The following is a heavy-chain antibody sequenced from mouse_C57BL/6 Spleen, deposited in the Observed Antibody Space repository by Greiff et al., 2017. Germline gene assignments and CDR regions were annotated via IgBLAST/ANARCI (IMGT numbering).Heavy chain of an antibody. Sequence: DVKLVESGGDLVKPGGSLKLSCAASGFTFSSYGMSWVRQTPDKRLEWVATICSGGSYTYYPDSVKGRFTISRDNAKNTLYLQMSSLKSEDTAMYYCARYGSSPYFDYWGQGPTLTVSS. J-gene: IGHJ2*01. CDR2: ICSGGSYT. V-gene: IGHV5-6*02. CDR1: GFTFSSYG. D-gene: IGHD1-1*01. CDR3: ARYGSSPYFDY.